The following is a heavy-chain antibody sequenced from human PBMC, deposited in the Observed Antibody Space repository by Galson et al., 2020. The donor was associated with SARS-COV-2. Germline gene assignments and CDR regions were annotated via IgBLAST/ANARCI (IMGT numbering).Heavy chain of an antibody. V-gene: IGHV3-9*01. J-gene: IGHJ3*02. D-gene: IGHD7-27*01. CDR2: ISWNSGSI. CDR1: GFTFDDYA. CDR3: AKGGANWADAFDI. Sequence: GGSLRLSCAASGFTFDDYAMHWVRQAPGKGLEWVSGISWNSGSIGYADSVKGRFTISRDNAKNSLYLQMNSLRAEDTALYYCAKGGANWADAFDIWGQGTMVTVSS.